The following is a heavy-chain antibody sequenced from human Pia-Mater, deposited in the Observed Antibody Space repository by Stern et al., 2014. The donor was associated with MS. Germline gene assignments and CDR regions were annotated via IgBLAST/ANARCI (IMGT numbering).Heavy chain of an antibody. D-gene: IGHD2-2*01. CDR3: ARGRSRVHPPLDP. J-gene: IGHJ5*02. Sequence: QVQLVESGSGLGKPSQTLSLTCSVPGYSITSAAFSWTWIRQAPGKGVEXIGYMYLGGSPLNNPPLRSRVNISVAPSKNQFSLRLNSVTAADTAVYYCARGRSRVHPPLDPWGQGTLVTVSS. V-gene: IGHV4-30-4*07. CDR2: MYLGGSP. CDR1: GYSITSAAFS.